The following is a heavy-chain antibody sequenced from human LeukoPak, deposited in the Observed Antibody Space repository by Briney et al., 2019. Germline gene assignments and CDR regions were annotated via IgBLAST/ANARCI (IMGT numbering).Heavy chain of an antibody. CDR3: ARDGVGIAARPGNIDY. D-gene: IGHD6-6*01. J-gene: IGHJ4*02. CDR1: GFTFSSYA. Sequence: GGSLRLSCAASGFTFSSYAMHWVRQAPGKGLEWVAVISYDGSNKYYADSVKGRFTISRDNSKNTLYLQMNSLRAEDTAVYYCARDGVGIAARPGNIDYWGQGTLVTVSS. V-gene: IGHV3-30-3*01. CDR2: ISYDGSNK.